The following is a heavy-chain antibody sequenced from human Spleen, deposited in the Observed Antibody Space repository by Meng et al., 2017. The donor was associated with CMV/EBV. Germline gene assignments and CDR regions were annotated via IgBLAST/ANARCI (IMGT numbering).Heavy chain of an antibody. Sequence: ASVKVSCKTSDYNFTTYGVTWVRQAPGQGLEWMGWVSGNNRNRNYAQKVQGRLTMTTDTSTDTAYMELRSLRSDDTAVYYCAITEIDYWGQGTLVTVSS. CDR1: DYNFTTYG. CDR3: AITEIDY. CDR2: VSGNNRNR. V-gene: IGHV1-18*01. D-gene: IGHD5-24*01. J-gene: IGHJ4*02.